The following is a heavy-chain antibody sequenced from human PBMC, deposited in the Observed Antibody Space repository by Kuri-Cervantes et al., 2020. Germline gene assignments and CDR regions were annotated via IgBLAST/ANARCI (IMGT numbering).Heavy chain of an antibody. D-gene: IGHD2-8*01. V-gene: IGHV3-20*01. CDR1: GFTVSSNY. J-gene: IGHJ4*02. CDR3: ARLYCTNGVCFYYFDY. CDR2: INWNGGST. Sequence: GGSLRLSCAASGFTVSSNYMSWVRQAPGKGLEWVSGINWNGGSTGYADSVKGRFTISRDNAKNSLHLQMNSLRAEDTALYHCARLYCTNGVCFYYFDYWGQGTLVTVS.